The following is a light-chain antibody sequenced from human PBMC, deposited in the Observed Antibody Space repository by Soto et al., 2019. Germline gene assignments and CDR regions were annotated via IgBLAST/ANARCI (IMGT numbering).Light chain of an antibody. Sequence: EIMLTQSPGTLSLSPGERATLSCRASETVAGSYLAWYQQKPGQAPRLLIHGASTRATGIADRFSGSGSGAEFTLTISSLQPDDFATYYCQQYNSYSLTFGGGTKVDIK. V-gene: IGKV3-20*01. CDR1: ETVAGSY. J-gene: IGKJ4*01. CDR2: GAS. CDR3: QQYNSYSLT.